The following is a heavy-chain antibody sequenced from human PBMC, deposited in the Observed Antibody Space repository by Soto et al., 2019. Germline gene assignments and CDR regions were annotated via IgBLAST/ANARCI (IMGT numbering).Heavy chain of an antibody. CDR1: GYTFTSYG. D-gene: IGHD6-19*01. J-gene: IGHJ4*02. V-gene: IGHV1-18*01. CDR3: ARDLPLAGQWLGTFDY. CDR2: ISAYNGNT. Sequence: QVQLVQSGAEVKKPGASVKVSCKASGYTFTSYGISWVRQAPGQGLEWMGWISAYNGNTNYAQKLQGRVTMATDTSTSTAYMELRSLRSDDTAVYYCARDLPLAGQWLGTFDYWGQGTLVTVSS.